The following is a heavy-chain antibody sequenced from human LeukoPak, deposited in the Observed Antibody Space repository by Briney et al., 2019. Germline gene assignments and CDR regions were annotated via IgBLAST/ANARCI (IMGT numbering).Heavy chain of an antibody. CDR2: IYYSRST. Sequence: SETLSLTCTVSGGSISSYYWSWIRQPPGKGLEWIGYIYYSRSTNYNPSLKSRVTISVDTSKNQFSLKLSSVTAADTAVYYCARDYSSSSWSDWGQGTLVTVSS. V-gene: IGHV4-59*01. CDR1: GGSISSYY. D-gene: IGHD6-6*01. CDR3: ARDYSSSSWSD. J-gene: IGHJ4*02.